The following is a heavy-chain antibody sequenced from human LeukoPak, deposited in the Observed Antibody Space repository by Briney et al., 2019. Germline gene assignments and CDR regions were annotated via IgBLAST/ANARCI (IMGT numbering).Heavy chain of an antibody. CDR2: ITREGRAA. J-gene: IGHJ4*02. CDR1: GFTFSSHS. V-gene: IGHV3-7*05. D-gene: IGHD2-8*01. Sequence: GGSLRLSCVVSGFTFSSHSMSWVRQAPGKGLEWVADITREGRAAYYVDSVKGRFSISRDNAKNSLYLQMNSLRAEDTAVYYCAKDWHNGDDPLFDYWGQGTVVTVSS. CDR3: AKDWHNGDDPLFDY.